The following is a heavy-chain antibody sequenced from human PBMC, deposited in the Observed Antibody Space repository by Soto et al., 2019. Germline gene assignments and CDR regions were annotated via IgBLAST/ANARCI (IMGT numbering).Heavy chain of an antibody. CDR3: ARKVVGAAAGTYYYYMDV. V-gene: IGHV4-34*01. CDR2: INHSGST. J-gene: IGHJ6*03. D-gene: IGHD6-13*01. CDR1: GGSFSGYY. Sequence: SETLSLTCAVYGGSFSGYYWIWIRQPPGKGLEWIGEINHSGSTNYNPSLKSRVTISVDTSKNQFSLKLSSVTAADTAVYYCARKVVGAAAGTYYYYMDVWGKGTTVTVSS.